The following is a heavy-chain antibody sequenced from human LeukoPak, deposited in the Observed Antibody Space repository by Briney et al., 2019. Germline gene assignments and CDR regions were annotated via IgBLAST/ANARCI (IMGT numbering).Heavy chain of an antibody. Sequence: GGSLRLSCAASGFTFSSYAMSWVRQAPGKGLEWVSAISGSGGSTYYADSVKGRFTISRDNSKNTLYLQMNSLRAEDTALYYCARGHGSSSWYLTDYYMDVWGKGTTVTVSS. CDR3: ARGHGSSSWYLTDYYMDV. J-gene: IGHJ6*03. CDR2: ISGSGGST. V-gene: IGHV3-23*01. D-gene: IGHD6-13*01. CDR1: GFTFSSYA.